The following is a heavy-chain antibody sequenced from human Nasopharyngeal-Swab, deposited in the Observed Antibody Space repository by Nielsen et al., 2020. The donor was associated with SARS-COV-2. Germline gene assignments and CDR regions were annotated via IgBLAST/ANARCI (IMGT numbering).Heavy chain of an antibody. CDR3: ARDRQQGYYYGMDV. Sequence: GGSLRLSCAASGFTFSSYSMNWVRQAPGKGLEWVSSISSSSSYIYYADSVKGRFTISRDNAKSSLYLQMNSLRAEDTAVYYCARDRQQGYYYGMDVWGQGTTVTVSS. J-gene: IGHJ6*02. D-gene: IGHD6-13*01. CDR2: ISSSSSYI. CDR1: GFTFSSYS. V-gene: IGHV3-21*01.